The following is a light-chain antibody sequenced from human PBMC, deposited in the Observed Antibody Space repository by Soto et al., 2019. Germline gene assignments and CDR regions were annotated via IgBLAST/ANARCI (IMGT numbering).Light chain of an antibody. V-gene: IGKV1-39*01. Sequence: DIQMTQSPSSLSASVGDRVTITCRASQIISSYLNWYQQKPGKAPKLLIYAASSLQSGVPSRFSGSGSGTDFTLTISSLQPEDFATYYCQQSYSTPRTFGQGTKVDNK. J-gene: IGKJ1*01. CDR3: QQSYSTPRT. CDR1: QIISSY. CDR2: AAS.